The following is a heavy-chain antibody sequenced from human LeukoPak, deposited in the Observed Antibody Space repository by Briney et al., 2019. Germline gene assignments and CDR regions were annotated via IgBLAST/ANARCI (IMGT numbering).Heavy chain of an antibody. CDR3: ARGRVFDFWSTGD. Sequence: SQTLSLTCTVSGGSISSGSYYWSWIRQPAGKGLEWIGRIYTSGSTNYNPSLKSRVTISVDTSKNQFSLKLSSVTAADTAVYYCARGRVFDFWSTGDWGQGTLVTVSS. D-gene: IGHD3-3*01. CDR1: GGSISSGSYY. CDR2: IYTSGST. J-gene: IGHJ1*01. V-gene: IGHV4-61*02.